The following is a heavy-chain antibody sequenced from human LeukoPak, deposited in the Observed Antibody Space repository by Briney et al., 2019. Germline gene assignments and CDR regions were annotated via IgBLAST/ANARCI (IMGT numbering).Heavy chain of an antibody. V-gene: IGHV1-2*02. CDR1: RYTFTDYY. J-gene: IGHJ4*02. CDR2: INPKSGAT. CDR3: ARARGGGEKDY. D-gene: IGHD2-21*01. Sequence: ASVKVSCKASRYTFTDYYIHWVRQAPGQGLEWMGWINPKSGATNYPQKFQGRVTMTRDTSISTAYMDLSRLRSDDTAVYYCARARGGGEKDYWGQGTLVTVSS.